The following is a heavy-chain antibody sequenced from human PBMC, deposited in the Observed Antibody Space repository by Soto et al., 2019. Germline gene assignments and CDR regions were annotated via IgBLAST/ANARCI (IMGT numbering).Heavy chain of an antibody. Sequence: QVQLVESGGGVVQPGRSLRLSCAASGFTFSSYGMYWVRQAPRKGLEWVAVIWYDGSNKYYEDSVKGRFTISRDNSKNTLYLQMNSLRAEDTAVYCARDEGFTVYWGQGTLVTVSS. J-gene: IGHJ4*02. V-gene: IGHV3-33*01. CDR1: GFTFSSYG. D-gene: IGHD2-15*01. CDR2: IWYDGSNK. CDR3: ARDEGFTVY.